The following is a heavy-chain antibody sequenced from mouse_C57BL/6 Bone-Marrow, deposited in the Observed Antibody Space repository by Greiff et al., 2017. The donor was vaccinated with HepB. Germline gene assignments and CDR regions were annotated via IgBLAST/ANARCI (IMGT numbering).Heavy chain of an antibody. V-gene: IGHV1-4*01. Sequence: VQLQQSGAELARPGAPVKMSCKASGYTFTSYTMHWVKQRPGQGLEWIGYINPSSGYTKYNQKFKDKATLTADKSSSTAYMQLSSLTSEDSAVYYCAFYDYDYFDYWGQGTTLTVSS. D-gene: IGHD2-4*01. CDR1: GYTFTSYT. CDR2: INPSSGYT. CDR3: AFYDYDYFDY. J-gene: IGHJ2*01.